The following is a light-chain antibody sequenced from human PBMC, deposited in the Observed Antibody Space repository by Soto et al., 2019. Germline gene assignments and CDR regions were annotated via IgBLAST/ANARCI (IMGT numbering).Light chain of an antibody. CDR3: CSYAGSSWV. J-gene: IGLJ3*02. V-gene: IGLV2-11*01. CDR2: DVS. Sequence: QSALTQPRSVSGSPGQSVTISCTGTSSDVGGYNYVSWYQQHPGKAPKLMIYDVSKRPSGVPDRFSGSRSGNTASLAISGLQGEHEADYYCCSYAGSSWVFGGGAKLTVL. CDR1: SSDVGGYNY.